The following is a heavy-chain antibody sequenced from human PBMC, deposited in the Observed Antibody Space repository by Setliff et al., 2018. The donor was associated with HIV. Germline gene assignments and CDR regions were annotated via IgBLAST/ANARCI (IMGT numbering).Heavy chain of an antibody. J-gene: IGHJ4*01. CDR3: VRGALLAAFDFGY. V-gene: IGHV1-3*01. CDR2: INVGKGDT. Sequence: GASVKVSCKASGYTFTTYSLHWVRQAPGHSLEWVGWINVGKGDTKYSQELQDRVTITRDTSANTAYMELSSLRSDDTAVYFCVRGALLAAFDFGYWGQGTLVTVSS. CDR1: GYTFTTYS. D-gene: IGHD3-10*01.